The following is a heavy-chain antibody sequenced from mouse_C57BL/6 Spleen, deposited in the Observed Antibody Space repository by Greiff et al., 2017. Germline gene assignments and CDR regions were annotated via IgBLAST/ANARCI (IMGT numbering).Heavy chain of an antibody. CDR2: IDPEDGET. CDR3: ARKDEGFAY. V-gene: IGHV14-2*01. CDR1: GFNIKDYY. Sequence: VQLQQSGAELVKPGASVKLSCTASGFNIKDYYMHWVKQRTEQGLEWIGRIDPEDGETKYALKFQGKATITADTSSNTAYLQLSSLTSEDTAVYYCARKDEGFAYWGQGTLVTVSA. J-gene: IGHJ3*01.